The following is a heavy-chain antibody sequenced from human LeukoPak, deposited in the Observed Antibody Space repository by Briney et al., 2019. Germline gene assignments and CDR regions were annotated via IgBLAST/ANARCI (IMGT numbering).Heavy chain of an antibody. CDR1: GGSISSGDYY. D-gene: IGHD3-10*01. Sequence: PSQTLSLTCTVSGGSISSGDYYWSWIRQPPGKGLEWIGYIYYSGSTYYNPSLKSRVTISVDTSKNQFSLKLSSVTAADTAVYYCARAGTMVRGVNGFDYWGQGTLVTVSS. CDR3: ARAGTMVRGVNGFDY. V-gene: IGHV4-30-4*01. CDR2: IYYSGST. J-gene: IGHJ4*02.